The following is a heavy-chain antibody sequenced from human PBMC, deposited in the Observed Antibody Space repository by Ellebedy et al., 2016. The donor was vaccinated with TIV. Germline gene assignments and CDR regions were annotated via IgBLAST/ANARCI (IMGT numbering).Heavy chain of an antibody. Sequence: AASVKVSCKTSGYTFTSYGVSWVRQAPGQGLEWMGWISGLNGKTKYARTVQGRVTFTTDTAARTVYMELTSLRSDDTAVYYCARENTVGGTNWFDPWGQGTLVIVSS. J-gene: IGHJ5*02. V-gene: IGHV1-18*01. CDR1: GYTFTSYG. CDR2: ISGLNGKT. CDR3: ARENTVGGTNWFDP. D-gene: IGHD6-19*01.